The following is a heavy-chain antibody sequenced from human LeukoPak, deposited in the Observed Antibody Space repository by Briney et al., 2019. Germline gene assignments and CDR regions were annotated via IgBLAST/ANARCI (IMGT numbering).Heavy chain of an antibody. CDR1: GFTFSNHA. V-gene: IGHV3-30-3*01. Sequence: PGGSLRLSCAASGFTFSNHAMHWLRQAPGKGLDSVAIISYDANNEYYADSVKGRFTISRDNSQNTLYLQMNSLRDEDTAVYYCASPLDYSSPRYWGQGTLVTVSS. CDR2: ISYDANNE. J-gene: IGHJ4*02. CDR3: ASPLDYSSPRY. D-gene: IGHD6-19*01.